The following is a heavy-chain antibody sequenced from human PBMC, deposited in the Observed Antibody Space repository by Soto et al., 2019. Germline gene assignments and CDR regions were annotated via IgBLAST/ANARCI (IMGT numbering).Heavy chain of an antibody. D-gene: IGHD3-9*01. CDR2: IWYDGSNK. V-gene: IGHV3-33*01. CDR1: GFTFSSYG. CDR3: ARHRDYDILTGPIDY. J-gene: IGHJ4*02. Sequence: QVQLVESGGGVVQPGRSLRLSCAASGFTFSSYGMHWVRQAPGKGLEWVAVIWYDGSNKYYADSVKGRFTISRDNSKNPLYLQMNSLRAEDTAGYYCARHRDYDILTGPIDYWGQGTLVTVSS.